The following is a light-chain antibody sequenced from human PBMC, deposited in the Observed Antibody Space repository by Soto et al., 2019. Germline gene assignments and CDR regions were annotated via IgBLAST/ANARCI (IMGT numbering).Light chain of an antibody. Sequence: QSVLTQPASMSGSPGQSITISCTGTSSDVGSYYPVSWFQQHPGKAPKLIIYEVNKRHSGVSDRFSGYKSGNTASLTISGLQAADEAEYYCCSYAGDTTFFVFGTGTKVTVL. CDR3: CSYAGDTTFFV. J-gene: IGLJ1*01. CDR2: EVN. V-gene: IGLV2-23*02. CDR1: SSDVGSYYP.